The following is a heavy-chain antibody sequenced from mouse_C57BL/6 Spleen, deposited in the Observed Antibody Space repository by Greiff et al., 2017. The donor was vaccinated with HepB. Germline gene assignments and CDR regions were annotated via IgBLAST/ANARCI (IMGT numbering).Heavy chain of an antibody. CDR1: GFSLTSYG. CDR3: ARAPLYYGSGGWYFDV. CDR2: IWSGGST. D-gene: IGHD1-1*01. Sequence: VQLQQSGPGLVQPSQSLSITCTVSGFSLTSYGVHWVRQSPGKGLEWLGVIWSGGSTDYNAAFISRLSISKDNSKSQVFFKMNSLQADDTAIYYCARAPLYYGSGGWYFDVWGTGTTVTVSS. V-gene: IGHV2-2*01. J-gene: IGHJ1*03.